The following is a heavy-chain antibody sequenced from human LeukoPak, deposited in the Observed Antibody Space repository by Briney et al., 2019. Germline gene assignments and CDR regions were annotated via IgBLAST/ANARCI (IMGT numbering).Heavy chain of an antibody. CDR3: ASIWGVGADIDY. J-gene: IGHJ4*02. V-gene: IGHV3-21*01. D-gene: IGHD1-26*01. CDR1: GFTFSSYS. CDR2: ISSSSSYI. Sequence: GGSLRLSCAASGFTFSSYSMNWVRQAPGKGLEWVSSISSSSSYIYYADSVKGRFTISRDNAKNSLYLQMNSLRAEDTAVCYCASIWGVGADIDYWGQGTLVTVSS.